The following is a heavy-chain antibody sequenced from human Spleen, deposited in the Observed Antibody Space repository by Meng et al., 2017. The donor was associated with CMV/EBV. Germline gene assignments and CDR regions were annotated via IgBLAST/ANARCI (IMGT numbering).Heavy chain of an antibody. CDR3: AKDGPGDWYGSGSPGDYYYYYYAMDV. J-gene: IGHJ6*02. CDR2: ISSSRSYI. V-gene: IGHV3-21*01. Sequence: GGSLRLSCEASGFTFSTYTMHWVRQAPGKGLEWVSSISSSRSYIHYGDSVKGRFTISRDNSKNTLNLQMNSLRLEDTAVYYCAKDGPGDWYGSGSPGDYYYYYYAMDVWGQGTTVTVSS. D-gene: IGHD3-10*01. CDR1: GFTFSTYT.